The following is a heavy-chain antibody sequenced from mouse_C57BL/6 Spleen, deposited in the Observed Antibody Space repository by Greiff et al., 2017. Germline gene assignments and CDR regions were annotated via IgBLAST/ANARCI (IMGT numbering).Heavy chain of an antibody. CDR3: ARRGDYDGDY. J-gene: IGHJ2*01. D-gene: IGHD2-4*01. Sequence: EVKLVESGGDLVKPGGSLKLSCAASGFTFTSYGMPWVRQTPGKRLEWVATISSGGSYTYYPDSVKGRYPISRDNATNTLYLQMSRLKSEGAAMYYCARRGDYDGDYWGQGTTLTVSS. CDR2: ISSGGSYT. V-gene: IGHV5-6*01. CDR1: GFTFTSYG.